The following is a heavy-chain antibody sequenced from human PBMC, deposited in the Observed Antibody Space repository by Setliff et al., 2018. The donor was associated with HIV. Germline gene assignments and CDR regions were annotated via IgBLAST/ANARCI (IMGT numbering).Heavy chain of an antibody. J-gene: IGHJ3*02. V-gene: IGHV3-30*02. CDR3: ARDPAFGSFDI. Sequence: GESLKISCAASGFTFSSYGMHWVRQAPGKGLEWVAFIRYDGSNKYYADSVKGRFSISRDNAKNSLYLQMSSLRTEYTAVYFCARDPAFGSFDIWGQGTMVTVSS. CDR2: IRYDGSNK. CDR1: GFTFSSYG. D-gene: IGHD3-10*01.